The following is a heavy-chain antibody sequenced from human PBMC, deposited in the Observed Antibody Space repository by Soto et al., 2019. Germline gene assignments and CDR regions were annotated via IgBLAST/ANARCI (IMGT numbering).Heavy chain of an antibody. D-gene: IGHD3-9*01. Sequence: GRSLRLSCAASGFTFSSYAMSWVRQATGKGLEWVSAISGSGGSTYYADSVKGRFTISRDNSKNTLYLQMNSLRAEDTAVYYCAKTKLRYFDWLLRTYFDYWGQGTLVTVS. CDR1: GFTFSSYA. V-gene: IGHV3-23*01. CDR2: ISGSGGST. CDR3: AKTKLRYFDWLLRTYFDY. J-gene: IGHJ4*02.